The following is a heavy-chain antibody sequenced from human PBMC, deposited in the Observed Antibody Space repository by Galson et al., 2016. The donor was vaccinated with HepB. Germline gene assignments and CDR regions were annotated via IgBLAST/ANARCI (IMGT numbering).Heavy chain of an antibody. CDR3: AKARFGISGTMTSFDN. Sequence: SLRLSCAASGFTFSNYVMSWVRQAPGKGLEWVSGISGSGDRIYSADSVKGRFTLSRDNSENTLHLQMNSLRAEDTAVYYCAKARFGISGTMTSFDNWGQGTLVTVSS. CDR1: GFTFSNYV. D-gene: IGHD1-20*01. CDR2: ISGSGDRI. V-gene: IGHV3-23*01. J-gene: IGHJ4*02.